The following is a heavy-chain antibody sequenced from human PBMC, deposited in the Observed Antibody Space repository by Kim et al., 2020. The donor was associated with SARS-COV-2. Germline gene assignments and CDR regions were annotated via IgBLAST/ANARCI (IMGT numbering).Heavy chain of an antibody. CDR3: ARARRGIVVDAFDI. D-gene: IGHD6-19*01. V-gene: IGHV4-31*03. Sequence: SETLSLTCTVSGGSISSGGYYWSWIRQHPRKGLEWIGYIYYSGSTYYNPSLKSRVTISVDTSKNQFSLKLSSVTAADTAVYYCARARRGIVVDAFDIWGQGTMVTVSS. CDR2: IYYSGST. J-gene: IGHJ3*02. CDR1: GGSISSGGYY.